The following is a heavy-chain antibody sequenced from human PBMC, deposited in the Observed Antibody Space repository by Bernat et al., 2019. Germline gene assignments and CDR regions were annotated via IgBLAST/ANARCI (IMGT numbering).Heavy chain of an antibody. CDR2: ISYSGNT. CDR3: AREYYDSSGYFSGMIDY. D-gene: IGHD3-22*01. V-gene: IGHV4-59*11. CDR1: GGSISSHY. J-gene: IGHJ4*02. Sequence: QVQLQESGPGLVKPSETLSLTCTVSGGSISSHYWSWIRQPPGKGLEWIGYISYSGNTNYNPSLKSRLTISLDTSRNQFSLKLTSVTAVDTAIYYCAREYYDSSGYFSGMIDYWGQGTLVTVSS.